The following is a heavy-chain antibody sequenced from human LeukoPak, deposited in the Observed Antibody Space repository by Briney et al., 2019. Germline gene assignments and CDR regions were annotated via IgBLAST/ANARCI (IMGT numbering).Heavy chain of an antibody. CDR1: GASISRSSYN. D-gene: IGHD5-24*01. J-gene: IGHJ4*02. V-gene: IGHV4-39*07. CDR2: ICYTGST. Sequence: PSETLSLTCTVSGASISRSSYNWGWIRQPPGKGLEWIGSICYTGSTYYNPSLKSRVTISVDTSKNQFSLKLSSVTAADTAIYYCATAEGYTRGGFDYWGQGTLVTVSS. CDR3: ATAEGYTRGGFDY.